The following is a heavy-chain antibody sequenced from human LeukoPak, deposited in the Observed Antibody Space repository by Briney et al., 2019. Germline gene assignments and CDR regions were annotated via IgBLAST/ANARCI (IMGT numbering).Heavy chain of an antibody. D-gene: IGHD6-19*01. CDR3: ARVWQWLDRSPVDY. J-gene: IGHJ4*02. Sequence: ASVKVSCKVSGYTLTELSMHWVRQAPGKGLEWMGGFDPEDGETIYAQKFQGRVTMTEDTSTSTAYMELRSLRSDDTAVYYCARVWQWLDRSPVDYWGQGTLVTVSS. CDR2: FDPEDGET. V-gene: IGHV1-24*01. CDR1: GYTLTELS.